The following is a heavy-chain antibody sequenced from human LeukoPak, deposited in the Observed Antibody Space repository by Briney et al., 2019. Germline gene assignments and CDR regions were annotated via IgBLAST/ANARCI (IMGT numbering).Heavy chain of an antibody. V-gene: IGHV3-23*01. CDR3: AKDTRVVVVAATTPGFDF. Sequence: PGGSLRLSCAASGFTFSNYAMSWVRQAPGKGLEWVSSISGSGGSTYYASSVKDRFTISRDNSKNTLYLQMNSLRAGDTAVYYCAKDTRVVVVAATTPGFDFWGQGTLVTVSS. CDR2: ISGSGGST. CDR1: GFTFSNYA. J-gene: IGHJ4*02. D-gene: IGHD2-15*01.